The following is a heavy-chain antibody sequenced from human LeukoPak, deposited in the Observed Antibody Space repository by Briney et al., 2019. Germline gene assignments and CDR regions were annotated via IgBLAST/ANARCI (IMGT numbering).Heavy chain of an antibody. CDR2: ISAYNGNT. CDR1: GYTFTDYD. Sequence: ASVRVSCRASGYTFTDYDINWVRQAPGQGLEWIAWISAYNGNTNYAQNLQGRFTMTTDTSTSTAYMELRSLRSDDTAFYYCARRTYSSSSSLFDYWGQGTLVTVSS. J-gene: IGHJ4*02. D-gene: IGHD6-6*01. V-gene: IGHV1-18*01. CDR3: ARRTYSSSSSLFDY.